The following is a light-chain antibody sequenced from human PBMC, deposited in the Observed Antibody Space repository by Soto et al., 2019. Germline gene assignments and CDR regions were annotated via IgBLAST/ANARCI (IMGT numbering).Light chain of an antibody. CDR2: EVN. CDR1: SSDVGGYKY. Sequence: QSALTKPPSASGSPGQSVTSSCTGTSSDVGGYKYVSWYQQHPGKSPKLMIFEVNKRPSGVPDRFSGSQSGNTESLTVSVLQAEDEADYYCSSYAGINNLGVFGTGTKLTVL. J-gene: IGLJ1*01. V-gene: IGLV2-8*01. CDR3: SSYAGINNLGV.